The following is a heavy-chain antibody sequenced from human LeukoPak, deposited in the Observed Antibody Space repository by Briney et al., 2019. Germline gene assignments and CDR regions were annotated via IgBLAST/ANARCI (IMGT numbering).Heavy chain of an antibody. CDR1: GFTFSSYW. CDR3: ARDYYYDSSGYYGTPVIDYFDY. D-gene: IGHD3-22*01. J-gene: IGHJ4*02. Sequence: GGSLRLCCAASGFTFSSYWMSWVRQAPGKGLEWVANIKQDGSEKYYVDSVKGRFTISRDNAKNSLYLQMNSLRAEDTAVYYCARDYYYDSSGYYGTPVIDYFDYWGQGTLVTVSS. V-gene: IGHV3-7*01. CDR2: IKQDGSEK.